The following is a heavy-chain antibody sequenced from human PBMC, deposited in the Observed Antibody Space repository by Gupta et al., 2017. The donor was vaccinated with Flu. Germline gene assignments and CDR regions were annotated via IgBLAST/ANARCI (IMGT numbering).Heavy chain of an antibody. CDR2: IIPIFGTA. CDR3: ARGNIPPPLIKSATDYYYGMDV. D-gene: IGHD2-8*01. J-gene: IGHJ6*02. V-gene: IGHV1-69*06. Sequence: QVQLVQSGAEVKKPGSSVKVSCKASGGTFSSYAISWVRQAPGQGLEWMGGIIPIFGTANYAQKFQGRVTITADKSTSTAYMELSSLRSEDTAVYYCARGNIPPPLIKSATDYYYGMDVWGQGTTVTVSS. CDR1: GGTFSSYA.